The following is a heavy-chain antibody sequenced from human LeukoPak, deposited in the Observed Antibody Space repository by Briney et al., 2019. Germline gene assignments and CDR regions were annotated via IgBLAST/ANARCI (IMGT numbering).Heavy chain of an antibody. Sequence: SVKVSCKASGFTFTSSAMQWVRQARGQRLEWIGWIVVGSGNTNYAQKFQERVTITRDMSTSTAYMELSSLRSEDTAVYYCAAVSNFGDSTYPYFYMDVWGKGTTVTVSS. V-gene: IGHV1-58*02. J-gene: IGHJ6*03. D-gene: IGHD2/OR15-2a*01. CDR2: IVVGSGNT. CDR3: AAVSNFGDSTYPYFYMDV. CDR1: GFTFTSSA.